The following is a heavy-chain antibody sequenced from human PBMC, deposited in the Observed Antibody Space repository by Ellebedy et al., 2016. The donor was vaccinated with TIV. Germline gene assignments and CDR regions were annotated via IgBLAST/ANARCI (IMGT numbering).Heavy chain of an antibody. J-gene: IGHJ6*02. Sequence: PGGSLRLSCAASGFAFSNCAMSWVRQAPGKGLEWVSAIGESGAGTFYADSVKGRFTISRDNSKNTLYLQMNSLRADDTAVYYCAREWANSRSMDVWGQGTTVTVSS. CDR1: GFAFSNCA. V-gene: IGHV3-23*01. CDR3: AREWANSRSMDV. CDR2: IGESGAGT. D-gene: IGHD1-14*01.